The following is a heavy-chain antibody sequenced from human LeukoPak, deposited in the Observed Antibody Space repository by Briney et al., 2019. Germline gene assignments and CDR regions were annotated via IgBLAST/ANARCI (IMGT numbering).Heavy chain of an antibody. D-gene: IGHD3-10*01. V-gene: IGHV3-23*05. CDR3: TPMVRGKTLAAGMDV. CDR2: IWRTGDWT. J-gene: IGHJ6*02. Sequence: GGSLRLSCTASGFIFRDYVMSWVRQAPGKGPEWVAAIWRTGDWTHYVDSVKGRFTISRDNSKNTLYLQMNSLRAEDTAVYYCTPMVRGKTLAAGMDVWGQGTTVTVSS. CDR1: GFIFRDYV.